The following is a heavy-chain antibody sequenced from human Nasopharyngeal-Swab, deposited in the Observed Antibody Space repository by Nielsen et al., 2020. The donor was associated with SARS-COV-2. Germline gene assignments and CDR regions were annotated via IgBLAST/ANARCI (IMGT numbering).Heavy chain of an antibody. D-gene: IGHD5-12*01. CDR2: ISASDYTT. CDR3: AKDRDSGDDSDDYYHYYGMDV. V-gene: IGHV3-23*01. Sequence: GESLKISCAASGFTFRSYAIGWVRQAPGKGPEWVSVISASDYTTYYADSVKGRFTISRDNSKNTVNLQMNSLRAEDTAIYYCAKDRDSGDDSDDYYHYYGMDVWGQGTTVTVFS. J-gene: IGHJ6*02. CDR1: GFTFRSYA.